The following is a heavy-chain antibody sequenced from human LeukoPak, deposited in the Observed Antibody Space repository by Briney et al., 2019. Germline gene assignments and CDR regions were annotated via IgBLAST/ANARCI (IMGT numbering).Heavy chain of an antibody. D-gene: IGHD3-3*01. CDR1: GGTFSSYA. J-gene: IGHJ6*02. CDR3: AREYYDFLNGYYYYYYGMDV. Sequence: ASVKVSCKASGGTFSSYAIRWVRQAPGQGLEWMGRIIPILGIANYAQKFQGRVTITADKSTSTAYMELSSLRSEDTAVYYCAREYYDFLNGYYYYYYGMDVWGQGTTVTVSS. CDR2: IIPILGIA. V-gene: IGHV1-69*04.